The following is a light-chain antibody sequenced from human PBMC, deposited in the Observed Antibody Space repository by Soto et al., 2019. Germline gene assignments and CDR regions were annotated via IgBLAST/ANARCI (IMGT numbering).Light chain of an antibody. J-gene: IGKJ1*01. V-gene: IGKV1-5*03. CDR2: KAS. Sequence: LQIPETPSALFACVGDLVTINCRASQTISSWLAWYQQKPGKAPKLLIYKASTLKSGVPSRFSGSGSGTEFTLTISSLQPDDFATYYCQHYNIYSEAFGQGAKADIK. CDR3: QHYNIYSEA. CDR1: QTISSW.